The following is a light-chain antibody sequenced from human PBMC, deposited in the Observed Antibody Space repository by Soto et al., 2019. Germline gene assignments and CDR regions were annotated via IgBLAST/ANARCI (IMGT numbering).Light chain of an antibody. CDR1: QSLLHSNGYNY. CDR3: MQAVQTPPT. J-gene: IGKJ1*01. V-gene: IGKV2-28*01. CDR2: LGS. Sequence: DIVMTQSPLSLPVTPGEPASISCRSSQSLLHSNGYNYLDWYLQKPGQSPHLPIYLGSNRASGVPDRFSGSGSGTDFTLKISRVEAEDVGVYYCMQAVQTPPTFGQGTKVDIK.